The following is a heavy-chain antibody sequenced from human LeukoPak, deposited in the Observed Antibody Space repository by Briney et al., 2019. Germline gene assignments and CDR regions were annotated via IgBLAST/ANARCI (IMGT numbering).Heavy chain of an antibody. CDR2: ISSSSSYI. J-gene: IGHJ4*02. V-gene: IGHV3-21*01. D-gene: IGHD6-6*01. Sequence: PGGSLRLSCAASGFTFSSYSMNWVRQAPGKGLEWVSSISSSSSYIYYADSVKGRSTISRNNAKNSLYLQMNSLRAEDTAVYYCARVGYSSSSAFDYWGQGTLVTVSS. CDR3: ARVGYSSSSAFDY. CDR1: GFTFSSYS.